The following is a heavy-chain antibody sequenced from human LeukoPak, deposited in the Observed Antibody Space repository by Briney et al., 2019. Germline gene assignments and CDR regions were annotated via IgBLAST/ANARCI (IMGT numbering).Heavy chain of an antibody. V-gene: IGHV3-9*01. CDR3: AKAQIRLGGLSPEDAFDI. J-gene: IGHJ3*02. CDR2: ISWNSGSI. CDR1: GFTFDDYA. Sequence: PGRSLRLSCAASGFTFDDYAMHWVRQAPGKGLEWVSGISWNSGSIGYADSVKGRFTISRDNAKNSLYLQMNSLRAEDTALYYCAKAQIRLGGLSPEDAFDIWGQGTMVTVSS. D-gene: IGHD3-16*02.